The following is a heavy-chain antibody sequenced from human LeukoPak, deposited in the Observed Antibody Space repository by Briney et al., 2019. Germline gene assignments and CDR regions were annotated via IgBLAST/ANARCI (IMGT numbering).Heavy chain of an antibody. CDR3: ARDLDWGAFDA. CDR2: ISSTSTDM. Sequence: GGSLRLSCAASGYTFSMYSMVWVRQAPGKGLEWISYISSTSTDMDYADSVKGRFTISRDNSKNTVSLQMNSLRAEDTALYYCARDLDWGAFDAWGQGTLVTVSS. CDR1: GYTFSMYS. J-gene: IGHJ5*02. D-gene: IGHD3-9*01. V-gene: IGHV3-21*05.